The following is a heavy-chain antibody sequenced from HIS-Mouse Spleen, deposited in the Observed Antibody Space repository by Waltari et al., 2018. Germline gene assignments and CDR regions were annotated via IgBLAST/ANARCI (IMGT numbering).Heavy chain of an antibody. CDR3: ARGPYIVGATTGIDY. CDR2: ISSSSSTI. J-gene: IGHJ4*02. Sequence: EVQLVESGGGLVQPGGSLRLSCAASGFTFSSYSMNWVRQAPGKGLEWVSYISSSSSTIYYEDSVKGRFTISRDNAKNSLYLQMNSLRAEDTAVYYCARGPYIVGATTGIDYWGQGTLVTVSS. CDR1: GFTFSSYS. D-gene: IGHD1-26*01. V-gene: IGHV3-48*01.